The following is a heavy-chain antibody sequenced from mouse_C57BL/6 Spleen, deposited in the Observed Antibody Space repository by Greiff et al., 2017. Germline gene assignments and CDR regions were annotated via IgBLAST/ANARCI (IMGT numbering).Heavy chain of an antibody. J-gene: IGHJ2*01. CDR1: GYTFTSYW. V-gene: IGHV1-53*01. Sequence: QVQLQQPGTELVKPGASVKLSCKASGYTFTSYWMHWVKQRPGQGLEWIGNINPSNGGTNYNEKFKSKATVTVDKSSSTAYMQLSSLASEDSAVYCCARWGTVVAPFDYWGQGTTLTVSS. CDR3: ARWGTVVAPFDY. D-gene: IGHD1-1*01. CDR2: INPSNGGT.